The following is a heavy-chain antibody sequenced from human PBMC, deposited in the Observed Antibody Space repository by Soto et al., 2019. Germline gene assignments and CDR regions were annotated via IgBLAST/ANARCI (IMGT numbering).Heavy chain of an antibody. Sequence: SETLSLTCTVSGGSISSYYWSWIRQAPGKGLEWIGYIYYSGSTNYSPSLKSRVTISVDTSKNQFSLKLSSVTAADTAVYYCARWTVTTDYYYGLDVWGQGATVTVSS. CDR2: IYYSGST. D-gene: IGHD4-17*01. V-gene: IGHV4-59*01. CDR1: GGSISSYY. CDR3: ARWTVTTDYYYGLDV. J-gene: IGHJ6*02.